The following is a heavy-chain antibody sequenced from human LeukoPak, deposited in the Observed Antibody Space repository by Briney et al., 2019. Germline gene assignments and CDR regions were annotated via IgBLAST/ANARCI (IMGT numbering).Heavy chain of an antibody. CDR3: AREYEYSIGSFYYGLDV. CDR2: IHSSGSS. D-gene: IGHD2-21*01. V-gene: IGHV4-4*07. Sequence: SETLSLTCTVSRGSINTFYWNWIRQPAGKGLEWIGRIHSSGSSNYNPSLKSRVTMSVDMSQNQFSLRPTSVTAADTAVYYCAREYEYSIGSFYYGLDVWGQGTTVLVS. J-gene: IGHJ6*02. CDR1: RGSINTFY.